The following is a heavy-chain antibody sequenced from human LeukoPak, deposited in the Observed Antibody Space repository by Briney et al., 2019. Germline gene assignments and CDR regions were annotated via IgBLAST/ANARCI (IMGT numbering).Heavy chain of an antibody. CDR3: ARDSVGAIFDY. D-gene: IGHD1-26*01. Sequence: SETLCLTCTVSGGSISSYYWNWLRQPAGKGLEWIGRIYSFGSTYYNPSLRSRVTMSVDASKNQFSLSLTSVTAADTAVYYCARDSVGAIFDYWAQGTLVTVSS. CDR2: IYSFGST. V-gene: IGHV4-4*07. CDR1: GGSISSYY. J-gene: IGHJ4*02.